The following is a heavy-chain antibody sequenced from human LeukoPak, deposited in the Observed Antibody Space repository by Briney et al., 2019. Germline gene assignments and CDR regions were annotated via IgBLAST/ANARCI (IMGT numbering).Heavy chain of an antibody. CDR2: IYPGDSDT. V-gene: IGHV5-51*01. CDR3: ATTTNYYDSSGYPRGPMDV. J-gene: IGHJ6*02. CDR1: GYSFTSYW. D-gene: IGHD3-22*01. Sequence: GESLKISCKDSGYSFTSYWIGWVRQMPGKGLEWMGIIYPGDSDTRYSPSFQGQVTISADKSISTAYLQWSSLKASDTAMYYCATTTNYYDSSGYPRGPMDVWGQGTTVTVSS.